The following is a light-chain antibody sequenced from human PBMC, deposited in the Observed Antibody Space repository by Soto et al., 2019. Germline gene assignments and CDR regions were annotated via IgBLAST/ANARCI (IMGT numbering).Light chain of an antibody. CDR3: QHYGSSPRT. J-gene: IGKJ1*01. CDR2: GAS. Sequence: EIVLTQSPGTLSLSPGERATLSCRASQSVSSSYLAWYQQKPGQAPRLLIYGASSRATGIPDRFSGSGSGTDFTLTISRVEPEDFAVYYCQHYGSSPRTFGQGTKVDNK. CDR1: QSVSSSY. V-gene: IGKV3-20*01.